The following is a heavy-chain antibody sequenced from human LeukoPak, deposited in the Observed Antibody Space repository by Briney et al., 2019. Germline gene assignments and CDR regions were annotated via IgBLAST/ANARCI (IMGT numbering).Heavy chain of an antibody. V-gene: IGHV3-30*02. D-gene: IGHD3-9*01. CDR3: AKGSQYNILTGFIVGAMDDFDH. Sequence: GGSLRLSCAASGFTFSSYGMHWVRQAPGKGLEWVAFIRYDGSNKYYADSVKGRVTISRDNSKNTLYLQMNSLRAEDTAVYYCAKGSQYNILTGFIVGAMDDFDHWGQGTLVTVSS. CDR2: IRYDGSNK. CDR1: GFTFSSYG. J-gene: IGHJ4*02.